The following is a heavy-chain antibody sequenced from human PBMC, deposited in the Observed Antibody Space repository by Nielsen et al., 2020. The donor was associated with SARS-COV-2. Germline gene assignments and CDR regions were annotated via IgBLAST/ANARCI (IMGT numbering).Heavy chain of an antibody. Sequence: SETLSLTCTVSGGSISSYYWSWIRQPPGKGLEWIGYIYYSGSTNYNPSLKSRVTISVDTSKNQFSLKLSSVTAADTAVYYCARHEGVGSYNYYYYGMDVWGQGTTVTVSS. CDR3: ARHEGVGSYNYYYYGMDV. J-gene: IGHJ6*02. V-gene: IGHV4-59*08. CDR2: IYYSGST. CDR1: GGSISSYY. D-gene: IGHD3-10*01.